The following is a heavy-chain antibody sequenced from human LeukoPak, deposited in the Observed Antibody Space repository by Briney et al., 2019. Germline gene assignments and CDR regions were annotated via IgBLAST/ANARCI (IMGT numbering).Heavy chain of an antibody. CDR1: GFTFSSYS. CDR2: ISSSSSYI. Sequence: GGSLRLSCAASGFTFSSYSMNWVCQAPGKGLEWVSSISSSSSYIYYADSVKGRFTISRDNARNSLYLQMNSLRAEDTAVYYCARYFDNTAFSWRRFDYWGQGALVTVSS. J-gene: IGHJ4*02. D-gene: IGHD2/OR15-2a*01. CDR3: ARYFDNTAFSWRRFDY. V-gene: IGHV3-21*01.